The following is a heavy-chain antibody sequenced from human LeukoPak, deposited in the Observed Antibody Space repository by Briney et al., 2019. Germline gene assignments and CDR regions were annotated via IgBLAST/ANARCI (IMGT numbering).Heavy chain of an antibody. CDR2: IYYSGST. V-gene: IGHV4-30-4*01. D-gene: IGHD4-17*01. J-gene: IGHJ3*02. Sequence: PSETLSLTCTVSGGSISSGDYYWSWIRQPPGKGLEWIGYIYYSGSTYYNPSLKSRVTISVDTSKNQFSLKLSSVTAADTAVYYCARGDYGDYVWHDAFDTWGQGTMVTVSS. CDR1: GGSISSGDYY. CDR3: ARGDYGDYVWHDAFDT.